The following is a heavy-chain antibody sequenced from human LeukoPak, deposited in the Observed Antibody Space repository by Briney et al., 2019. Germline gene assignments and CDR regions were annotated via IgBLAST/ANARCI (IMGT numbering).Heavy chain of an antibody. CDR2: IKSKTDGGTT. CDR1: GFTFSNAW. V-gene: IGHV3-15*01. Sequence: GGSLRLSCAASGFTFSNAWMSWVRQDPGKGLEWVGRIKSKTDGGTTDYAAPVKGRFTISRDDSKNTLYLQMNSLKTEDTAVYYCTTDPPRFYGMDVWGQGTTVTVSS. J-gene: IGHJ6*02. CDR3: TTDPPRFYGMDV.